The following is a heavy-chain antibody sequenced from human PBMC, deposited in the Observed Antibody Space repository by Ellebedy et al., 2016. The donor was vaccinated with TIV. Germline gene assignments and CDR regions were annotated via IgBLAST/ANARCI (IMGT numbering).Heavy chain of an antibody. Sequence: AASVKVSCKASGYTFTSYYLHWVRQAPGQGLAWMGKINPSGGKTTYAQKLQGRVTMTRDTSTSVVYVGLTSLGSEDTAVYYCARSSFGSGYYGSLDYWGQGTLVTVSS. CDR3: ARSSFGSGYYGSLDY. J-gene: IGHJ4*02. V-gene: IGHV1-46*04. CDR1: GYTFTSYY. CDR2: INPSGGKT. D-gene: IGHD3-3*01.